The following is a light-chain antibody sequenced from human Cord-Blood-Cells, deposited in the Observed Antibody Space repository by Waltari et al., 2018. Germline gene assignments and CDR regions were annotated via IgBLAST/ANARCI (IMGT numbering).Light chain of an antibody. CDR2: WAS. Sequence: DIVMTQYPDSLAVSMGVRATLNCKSSQSVLYSSNNKNYLAWYQQKPGQPPKLLIYWASTRESWVPDRFSGSGSGTDFTLTISSLQAEDVAVYYCQQYYSTPFTFGPGTKVDIK. J-gene: IGKJ3*01. CDR3: QQYYSTPFT. CDR1: QSVLYSSNNKNY. V-gene: IGKV4-1*01.